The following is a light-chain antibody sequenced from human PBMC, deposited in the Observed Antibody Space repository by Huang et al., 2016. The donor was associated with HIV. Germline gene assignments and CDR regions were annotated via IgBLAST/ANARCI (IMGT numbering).Light chain of an antibody. Sequence: EIVVTQSPATLSVSPGEGATLSCRASQDVGTSLAWYQQKPGQSPRLVIHRVSTRATGVPARFSGSGSRTEFTLTITSLQSEDCALYYCQQYYNWPWTFGLGTKVEI. CDR1: QDVGTS. CDR3: QQYYNWPWT. J-gene: IGKJ1*01. CDR2: RVS. V-gene: IGKV3-15*01.